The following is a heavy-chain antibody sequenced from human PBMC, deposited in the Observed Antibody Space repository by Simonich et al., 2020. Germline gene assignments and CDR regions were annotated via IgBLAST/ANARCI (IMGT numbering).Heavy chain of an antibody. CDR2: LWYDKSNK. CDR1: GFTFSSCG. Sequence: QVELVESGGGVVQPGRSLRLSCAASGFTFSSCGMHWVRQAPGKGLEWGAVLWYDKSNKYYADSVKGRFTISRDNSKNTLYLQMNSLRAEDTAMYYCAKESTVSRWDYYYGMDVWGQGTTVTVSS. CDR3: AKESTVSRWDYYYGMDV. D-gene: IGHD4-17*01. V-gene: IGHV3-30*18. J-gene: IGHJ6*02.